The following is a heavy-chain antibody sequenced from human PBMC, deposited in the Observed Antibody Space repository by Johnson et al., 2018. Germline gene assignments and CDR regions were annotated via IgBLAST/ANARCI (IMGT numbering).Heavy chain of an antibody. Sequence: VQLVQSGGGLVQPGGSLRLSCAASGFTFTTYSMSWIRQAPGKGLEWVSFISRSSATIYYADSERGRFTITRDNAKISLYLQMNSLRAEDTGVYYCARDEVVKPSYGMDVLGQGTTVTVSS. CDR3: ARDEVVKPSYGMDV. CDR1: GFTFTTYS. V-gene: IGHV3-48*01. CDR2: ISRSSATI. D-gene: IGHD3-22*01. J-gene: IGHJ6*02.